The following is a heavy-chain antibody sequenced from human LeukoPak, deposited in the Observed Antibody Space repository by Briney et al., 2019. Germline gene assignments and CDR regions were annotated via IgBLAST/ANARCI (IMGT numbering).Heavy chain of an antibody. CDR3: VRDGSAYNFDY. V-gene: IGHV3-74*01. D-gene: IGHD5-24*01. CDR1: GFTFSPAW. CDR2: INNDGSYI. J-gene: IGHJ4*02. Sequence: GGSLRLSCAASGFTFSPAWMHWVRQAPGKGLEWVSRINNDGSYINYAESVKGRFTLSRDNTKNTLTLQMNSLRAEDTAVYFCVRDGSAYNFDYWGQGVLVTVSP.